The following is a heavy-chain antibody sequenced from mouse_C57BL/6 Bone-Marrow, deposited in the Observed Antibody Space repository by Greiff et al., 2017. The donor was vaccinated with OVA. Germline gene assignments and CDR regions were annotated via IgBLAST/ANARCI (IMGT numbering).Heavy chain of an antibody. CDR1: GYTFTDYY. CDR2: IYPGSGNT. V-gene: IGHV1-76*01. J-gene: IGHJ1*03. Sequence: QVQLQQSGAELVRPGASVKLSCKASGYTFTDYYINWVKQRPGQGLEWIARIYPGSGNTYYNEKFKGKATLTAEKSSSTAYMQLSSLTSEDSAVYFCLTGTDWYFDVWGTGTTVTVSS. D-gene: IGHD4-1*01. CDR3: LTGTDWYFDV.